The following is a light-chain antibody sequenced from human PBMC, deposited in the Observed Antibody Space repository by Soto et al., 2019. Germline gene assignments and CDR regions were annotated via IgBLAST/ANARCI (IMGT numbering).Light chain of an antibody. CDR2: AAS. J-gene: IGKJ4*01. V-gene: IGKV1-5*01. Sequence: DIQMTQSPSTLSASVGDRVTNTCRASQSISSWLAWYQQKPGKAPKLLIYAASTLQSGVPSRFSGSGSGTDFTLTISCLQSEDFATYYCQQYYSYPLTFGGGTKVDI. CDR3: QQYYSYPLT. CDR1: QSISSW.